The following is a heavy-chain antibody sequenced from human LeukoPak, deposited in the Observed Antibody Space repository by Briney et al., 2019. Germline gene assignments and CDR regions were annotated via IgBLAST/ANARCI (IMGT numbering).Heavy chain of an antibody. CDR3: AKDPGYFYGMDV. CDR2: ISYDGGNK. V-gene: IGHV3-30-3*01. CDR1: GFTFSSYA. Sequence: GGSLRLSCAASGFTFSSYAMHWVRQAPGKGLEWVAVISYDGGNKYYADSVKGRFTISRDNSKNTLYLQMNSLRAEDTAVYYCAKDPGYFYGMDVWGQGTTVTVSS. D-gene: IGHD3-9*01. J-gene: IGHJ6*02.